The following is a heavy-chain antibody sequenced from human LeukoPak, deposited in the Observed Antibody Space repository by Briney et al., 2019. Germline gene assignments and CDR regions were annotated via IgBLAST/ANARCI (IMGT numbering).Heavy chain of an antibody. D-gene: IGHD3-3*01. V-gene: IGHV6-1*01. CDR1: GDSVSSNSAA. Sequence: SQTLSLTCAISGDSVSSNSAAWNWIRQSPSRGLEWLGRTYYRSKWYNDYAVSVKSRITINPDTSKNQFSLQLNSVTPEDTAVYYCARDSPITIFGVVTGVRFDPWGQGTLVTVSS. CDR3: ARDSPITIFGVVTGVRFDP. J-gene: IGHJ5*02. CDR2: TYYRSKWYN.